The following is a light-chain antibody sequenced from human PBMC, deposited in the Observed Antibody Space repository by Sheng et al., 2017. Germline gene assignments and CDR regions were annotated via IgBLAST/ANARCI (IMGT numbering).Light chain of an antibody. CDR3: QQYDNSPWT. V-gene: IGKV3-20*01. CDR1: QSFSNNY. CDR2: GAS. Sequence: EIVLTQSPGTLSLSPGERATLSCRAGQSFSNNYLAWYQQKPGQAPRLLIYGASRRPTGIPDRFSGSGSGTDFTLTISRLDPEDFAVYYCQQYDNSPWTFGQGTKVEIK. J-gene: IGKJ1*01.